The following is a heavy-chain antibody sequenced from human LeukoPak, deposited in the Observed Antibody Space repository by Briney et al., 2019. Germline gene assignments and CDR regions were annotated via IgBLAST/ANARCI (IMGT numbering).Heavy chain of an antibody. Sequence: GESLKTFCKGFGYSFTSYWIGWVRHVPGKGLEDMVIIYPGDSDTRYSPSFQGQVTISAGKSISPAYLQWSRLTASDTAMFFCASVSGYGCFFDYWGQGTLVTVSS. D-gene: IGHD3-10*01. CDR3: ASVSGYGCFFDY. V-gene: IGHV5-51*01. CDR1: GYSFTSYW. J-gene: IGHJ4*02. CDR2: IYPGDSDT.